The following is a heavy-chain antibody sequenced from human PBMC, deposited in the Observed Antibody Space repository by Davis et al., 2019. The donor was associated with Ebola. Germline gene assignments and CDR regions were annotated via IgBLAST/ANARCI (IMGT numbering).Heavy chain of an antibody. V-gene: IGHV1-46*01. J-gene: IGHJ3*01. CDR2: INPSGGSS. CDR3: ARAEDDYGDYLDAFDV. CDR1: GYSFTNHY. D-gene: IGHD4-17*01. Sequence: ASVKVSCKASGYSFTNHYIHWVRQAPGQDLEWMGMINPSGGSSSSTQKFQGRVTVTSDTSTSTVYMEVSSLRAEDTAVYYCARAEDDYGDYLDAFDVWGQGTLVTVSS.